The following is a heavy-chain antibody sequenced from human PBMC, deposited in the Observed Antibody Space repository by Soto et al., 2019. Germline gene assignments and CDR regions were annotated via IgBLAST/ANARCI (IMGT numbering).Heavy chain of an antibody. CDR1: GFTFSSYA. J-gene: IGHJ4*02. D-gene: IGHD3-22*01. CDR3: ARDYYKYYDSSGYYRSPAY. V-gene: IGHV3-30-3*01. CDR2: ISYDGSDK. Sequence: GGSLRLSCAASGFTFSSYAMHWVRQAPGKGLEWVALISYDGSDKDYADSVKGRFTISRDKSRNTLFLQMNSLRAEDTAVYYCARDYYKYYDSSGYYRSPAYWGQGTLVTVSS.